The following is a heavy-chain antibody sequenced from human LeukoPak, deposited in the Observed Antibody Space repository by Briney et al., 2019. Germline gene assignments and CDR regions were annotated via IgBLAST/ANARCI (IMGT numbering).Heavy chain of an antibody. D-gene: IGHD6-6*01. CDR1: GFTFSSYW. V-gene: IGHV3-7*01. Sequence: GGSLRLSCAASGFTFSSYWMSWVRQAPGKGLEWVANIKQDGSEKYYVDSVKGRFTISRDNAKNSLYLQMNSLRAEDTAVYYCARVNSSSSAIYYYYYMDVWAKGPRSPSP. J-gene: IGHJ6*03. CDR2: IKQDGSEK. CDR3: ARVNSSSSAIYYYYYMDV.